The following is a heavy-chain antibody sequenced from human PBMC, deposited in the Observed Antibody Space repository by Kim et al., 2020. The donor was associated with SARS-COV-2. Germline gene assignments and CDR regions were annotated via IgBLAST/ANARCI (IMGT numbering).Heavy chain of an antibody. Sequence: GGSLRLSCAASGFFFSDYYMSWIRQAPGKGLEWVSYISSSGFTTHYADSVKARFTISRDNAKNSLFLQMNSLRAEDTALYYCARVGSTVAAGTIDYWGQGTLVTVSS. V-gene: IGHV3-11*01. CDR2: ISSSGFTT. CDR3: ARVGSTVAAGTIDY. J-gene: IGHJ4*02. D-gene: IGHD6-13*01. CDR1: GFFFSDYY.